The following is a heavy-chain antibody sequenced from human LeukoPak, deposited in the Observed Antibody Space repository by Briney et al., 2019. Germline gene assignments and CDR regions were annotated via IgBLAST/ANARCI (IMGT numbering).Heavy chain of an antibody. Sequence: GGSLRLSCAASGFTFRIYDMHWVRQVAGKSLEWVSAIATGGDTYYAGSVKGRFTISRKDAKNSLYLQMNSLRAGDTAVYYCIRGGDGFDPWGQGTLVIVSS. J-gene: IGHJ5*02. CDR1: GFTFRIYD. D-gene: IGHD3-16*01. CDR3: IRGGDGFDP. CDR2: IATGGDT. V-gene: IGHV3-13*01.